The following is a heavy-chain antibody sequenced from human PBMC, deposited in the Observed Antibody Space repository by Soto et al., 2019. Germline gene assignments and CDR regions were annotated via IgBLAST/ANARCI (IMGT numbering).Heavy chain of an antibody. D-gene: IGHD2-2*01. CDR3: ARDPPGGRLPEYYFDY. CDR2: IWYDGSNK. CDR1: GFTFSSYG. Sequence: GGSLRLSCAASGFTFSSYGMHWVRQAPGKGLEWVAVIWYDGSNKYYADSVKGRFTISRDNSKNTLYLQMNSLRAEDTAVYYCARDPPGGRLPEYYFDYWGQGTLVTVSS. V-gene: IGHV3-33*01. J-gene: IGHJ4*02.